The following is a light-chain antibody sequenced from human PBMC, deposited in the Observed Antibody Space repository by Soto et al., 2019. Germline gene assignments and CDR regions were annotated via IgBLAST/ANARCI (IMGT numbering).Light chain of an antibody. J-gene: IGLJ3*02. Sequence: QSVLTQPPSASGTPGQRVTISCSESSSSIGSNYIYWYQQLPGTAPKLLIYRDSQRPSGVPDRFSGSKSGDTASLTISGLEAEDEAEYHCSSYAGTSTFAVFGAGTTLTVL. CDR1: SSSIGSNY. CDR2: RDS. CDR3: SSYAGTSTFAV. V-gene: IGLV1-47*01.